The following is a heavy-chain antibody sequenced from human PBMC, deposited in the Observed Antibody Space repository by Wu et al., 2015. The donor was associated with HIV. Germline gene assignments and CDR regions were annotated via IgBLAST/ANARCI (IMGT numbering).Heavy chain of an antibody. J-gene: IGHJ5*02. V-gene: IGHV1-8*01. CDR1: GYTFTSYD. CDR2: MNPNSGNT. Sequence: QVQLVQSGAEVKKPGASVKVSCKASGYTFTSYDINWVRQATGQGLEWMGWMNPNSGNTGYAQKFQGRVTMTRNTSISTAYMELSSLRSEDTAVYYCARGGVGVVVRGANNWFDPVGPGNPGPPSPQ. D-gene: IGHD3-10*01. CDR3: ARGGVGVVVRGANNWFDP.